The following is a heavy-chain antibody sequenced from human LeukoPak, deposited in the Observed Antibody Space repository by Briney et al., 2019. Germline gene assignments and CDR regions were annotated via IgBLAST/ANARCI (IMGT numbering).Heavy chain of an antibody. CDR2: IYYSGST. D-gene: IGHD7-27*01. Sequence: PSETLSLTCTVSGGSISSSSYYWGWIRQPPGTGLEWIGSIYYSGSTYYNPSLKSRVTISVDTSKNQFSLKLSSVTAADTAVYYCARDLTPGEESLSAFDIWGQGTRVTVSS. CDR3: ARDLTPGEESLSAFDI. CDR1: GGSISSSSYY. V-gene: IGHV4-39*07. J-gene: IGHJ3*02.